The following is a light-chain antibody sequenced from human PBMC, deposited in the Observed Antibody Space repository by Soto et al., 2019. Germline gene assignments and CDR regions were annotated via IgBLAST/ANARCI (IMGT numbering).Light chain of an antibody. J-gene: IGKJ5*01. CDR3: QQFGSPPIT. Sequence: DIVMTQSPDSLALSLGERATINCKSSQSILHSSNNKICLAWYQQKPGQPPKVLIYWASNRESGVPDRFSGSGSGTDFTLTISRVEPEDFAMYYCQQFGSPPITFGQGTRLDFK. CDR1: QSILHSSNNKIC. CDR2: WAS. V-gene: IGKV4-1*01.